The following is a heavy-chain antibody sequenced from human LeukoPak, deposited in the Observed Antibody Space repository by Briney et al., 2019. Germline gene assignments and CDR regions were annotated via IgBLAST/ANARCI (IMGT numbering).Heavy chain of an antibody. CDR3: ARDQGYYYGSGKNAFDI. Sequence: PSETLSLTCAVYGGSFSGYYWSWIRQPPGKGLEWIGYIYSSGSTNYNPSLNSRVTISVDTSKNQFSLKLSSVTAADTAVYYCARDQGYYYGSGKNAFDIWGQGTMVTVSS. CDR2: IYSSGST. CDR1: GGSFSGYY. J-gene: IGHJ3*02. D-gene: IGHD3-10*01. V-gene: IGHV4-59*01.